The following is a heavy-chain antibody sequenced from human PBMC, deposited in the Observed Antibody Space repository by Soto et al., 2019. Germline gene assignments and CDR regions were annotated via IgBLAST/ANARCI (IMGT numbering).Heavy chain of an antibody. CDR2: IYYSGST. Sequence: PSETLSLTCTVSGGSISSGDYYWSWIRQPPGKGLEWIGYIYYSGSTYYNPSLKSRVTISVDTSKNQFSLKLSSVTAADTAVHYCARDNILGILYGGMDVWGQGTTVTVSS. CDR3: ARDNILGILYGGMDV. J-gene: IGHJ6*02. CDR1: GGSISSGDYY. V-gene: IGHV4-30-4*01. D-gene: IGHD3-3*01.